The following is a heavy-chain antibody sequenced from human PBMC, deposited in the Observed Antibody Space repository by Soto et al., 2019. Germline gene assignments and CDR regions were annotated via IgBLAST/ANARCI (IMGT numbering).Heavy chain of an antibody. CDR3: PCVGVALGDWCDP. D-gene: IGHD2-8*01. CDR1: GYTFTSYG. Sequence: QVQLVQSGAEVKKPGASVKVSCKASGYTFTSYGISWVRQDPGQGLEWIGRISVYNGKTNYAQKLQGRVTITTDTSTSTADMEVSCRRSDNTAVDDCPCVGVALGDWCDPWGQGTLFTVTS. J-gene: IGHJ5*02. V-gene: IGHV1-18*01. CDR2: ISVYNGKT.